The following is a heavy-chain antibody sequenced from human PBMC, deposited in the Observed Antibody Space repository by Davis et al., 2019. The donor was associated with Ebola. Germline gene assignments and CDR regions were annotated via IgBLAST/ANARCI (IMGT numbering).Heavy chain of an antibody. Sequence: ASVKVSCKASGYIFTSYAMHWVRQAPGQRLEWMGWINAGNGNTKYSQKLQGRVTMTTDTSTSTAYMELRSLRSDDTAVYYCARSVTMVQGSGWFDPWGQGTLVTVSS. D-gene: IGHD3-10*01. CDR1: GYIFTSYA. CDR2: INAGNGNT. CDR3: ARSVTMVQGSGWFDP. J-gene: IGHJ5*02. V-gene: IGHV1-3*01.